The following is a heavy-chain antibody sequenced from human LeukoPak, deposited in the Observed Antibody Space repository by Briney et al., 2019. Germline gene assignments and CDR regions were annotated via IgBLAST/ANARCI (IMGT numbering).Heavy chain of an antibody. V-gene: IGHV4-39*01. J-gene: IGHJ4*02. Sequence: SETLSLTRTVFGVSISTEGYYWGWIRQPPGKGLEWIGSIYYSGSTYYNPSLKSRVTISVDTSKNQFSLKLSSVTAADTAVYYCASRKYSSGWYPKYYFDYWGQGTLVTVSS. CDR2: IYYSGST. CDR1: GVSISTEGYY. D-gene: IGHD6-19*01. CDR3: ASRKYSSGWYPKYYFDY.